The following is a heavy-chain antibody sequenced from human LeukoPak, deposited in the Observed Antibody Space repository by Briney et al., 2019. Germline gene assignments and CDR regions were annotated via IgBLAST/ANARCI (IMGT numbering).Heavy chain of an antibody. CDR2: IYYSGST. D-gene: IGHD6-13*01. J-gene: IGHJ4*02. V-gene: IGHV4-39*07. CDR3: ARGSSWYVDY. CDR1: GGSISSSSYY. Sequence: KPSETLSLTCTVSGGSISSSSYYWGWIRQPPGKGLEWIGSIYYSGSTYYNPSLKSRVTISVDTSKNQFSLKLSSVTAADTAVYYCARGSSWYVDYWGQGTLVTVSS.